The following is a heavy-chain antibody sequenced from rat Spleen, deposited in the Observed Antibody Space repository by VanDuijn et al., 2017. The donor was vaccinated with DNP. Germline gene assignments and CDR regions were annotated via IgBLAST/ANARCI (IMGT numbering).Heavy chain of an antibody. CDR2: IIYDGSST. J-gene: IGHJ3*01. CDR1: GFTFSDYA. V-gene: IGHV5S10*01. D-gene: IGHD1-7*01. Sequence: EVQLVESGGGLVQPGNSLKLSCAASGFTFSDYAMAWVRQSPKKGLEWVATIIYDGSSTYYRDSVKGRFTISRDHARSTLYLQMDSLRSEDTATYDCATSSYYGYDYGFAYWGQGTLVTVSS. CDR3: ATSSYYGYDYGFAY.